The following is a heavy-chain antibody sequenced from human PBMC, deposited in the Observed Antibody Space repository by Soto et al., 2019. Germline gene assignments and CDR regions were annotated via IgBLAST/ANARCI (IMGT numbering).Heavy chain of an antibody. CDR2: INAGNGNT. CDR3: ARSIVVVTAADY. J-gene: IGHJ4*02. CDR1: GYTFTSYA. V-gene: IGHV1-3*01. Sequence: ASVEVSCKASGYTFTSYAMHWVRHAPGQRLEWMGWINAGNGNTKYSQKFQGRVTITRDTSASTAYMELSSLRSEDTAVYYCARSIVVVTAADYWGQGTLVTVSS. D-gene: IGHD2-21*02.